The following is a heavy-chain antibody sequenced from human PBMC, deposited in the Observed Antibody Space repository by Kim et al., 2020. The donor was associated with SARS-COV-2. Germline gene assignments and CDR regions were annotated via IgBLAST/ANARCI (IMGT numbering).Heavy chain of an antibody. CDR2: IFPGDSDV. Sequence: GESLKISCEASGYTFTTYWIGWVRQIPGKGLEWMGTIFPGDSDVRYRPSFQGQVSISVDESISTAYLQWTSLKASDTAIYYCARRRDVASGRYKGSFDLWGQGTMVTVSS. CDR3: ARRRDVASGRYKGSFDL. CDR1: GYTFTTYW. V-gene: IGHV5-51*01. D-gene: IGHD6-19*01. J-gene: IGHJ3*01.